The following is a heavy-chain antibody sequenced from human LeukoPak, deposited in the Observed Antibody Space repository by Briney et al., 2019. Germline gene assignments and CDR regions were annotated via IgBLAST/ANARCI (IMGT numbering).Heavy chain of an antibody. Sequence: ASVKVSCKVSGYTLTELSMHWVRQAPGKGLEWMGGFDPEDGETNYAQKFQGRVTITADKSTSTAYMELSSLRSEDTAVYYCARAKSIWFGTRPDYYYYGMDVWGKGTTVTVSS. CDR2: FDPEDGET. D-gene: IGHD3-10*01. J-gene: IGHJ6*04. CDR3: ARAKSIWFGTRPDYYYYGMDV. V-gene: IGHV1-24*01. CDR1: GYTLTELS.